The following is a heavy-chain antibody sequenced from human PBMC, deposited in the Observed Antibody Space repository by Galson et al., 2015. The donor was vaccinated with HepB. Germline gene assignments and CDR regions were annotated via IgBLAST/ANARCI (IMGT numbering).Heavy chain of an antibody. J-gene: IGHJ4*02. D-gene: IGHD3-10*01. Sequence: QSGAEVKKPGESLRISCKGSRYSFTSYWISWVRQMPGKGPEWMGRIGPSDSYTNYSPSFQGHVTLSADKSISTAYLQWSSLKASDTAMYYCARHGGDASGSPVWGQGTLVTVSS. CDR1: RYSFTSYW. V-gene: IGHV5-10-1*01. CDR2: IGPSDSYT. CDR3: ARHGGDASGSPV.